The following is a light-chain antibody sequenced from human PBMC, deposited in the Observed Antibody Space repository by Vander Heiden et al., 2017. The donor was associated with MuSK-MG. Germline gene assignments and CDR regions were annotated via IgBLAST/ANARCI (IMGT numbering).Light chain of an antibody. Sequence: SYELTQPPSVSVSPGQTASITCSGDTLGDKYACWYQQKPGQSPVLVIYPDSKRPSGIPERFSCSNSGNTATLTISGTQAMDEADYYCQAWDSSLVFGGGTKLTVL. J-gene: IGLJ2*01. V-gene: IGLV3-1*01. CDR3: QAWDSSLV. CDR1: TLGDKY. CDR2: PDS.